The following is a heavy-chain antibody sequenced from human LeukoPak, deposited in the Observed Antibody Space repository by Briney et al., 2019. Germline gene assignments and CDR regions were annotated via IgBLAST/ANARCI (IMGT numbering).Heavy chain of an antibody. CDR3: ARDPTYYYDSSGYFTDAFDI. D-gene: IGHD3-22*01. CDR2: IKQDGSEK. Sequence: GGSLRLSCAASGFTFSSYWMSWVRQAPGKGLEWVANIKQDGSEKYYVDSVKGRFTISRDSAKNSLYLQMNSLRAEDTAVYYCARDPTYYYDSSGYFTDAFDIWGQGTMVTVSS. V-gene: IGHV3-7*01. J-gene: IGHJ3*02. CDR1: GFTFSSYW.